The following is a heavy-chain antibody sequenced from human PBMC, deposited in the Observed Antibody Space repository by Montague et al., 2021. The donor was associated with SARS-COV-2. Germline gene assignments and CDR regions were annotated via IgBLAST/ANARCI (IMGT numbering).Heavy chain of an antibody. V-gene: IGHV4-59*01. CDR3: AGTYYDFWSGFIHYYYMDV. J-gene: IGHJ6*03. Sequence: SETLSLTCTVSGGSISSYYWSWIRQPPGKGLEWIGYICYSGSTNYNPSLKSRVTISVDTSKNQFSLKLSSVTAADTAVYYCAGTYYDFWSGFIHYYYMDVWGKGTTVTVSS. CDR2: ICYSGST. D-gene: IGHD3-3*01. CDR1: GGSISSYY.